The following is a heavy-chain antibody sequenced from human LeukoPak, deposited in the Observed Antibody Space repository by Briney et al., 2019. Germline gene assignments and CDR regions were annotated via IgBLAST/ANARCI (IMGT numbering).Heavy chain of an antibody. Sequence: PGGSLRLSCAAYGFVFSRYSMNWVRQAPGKGLEWISYISISSNAIYYADSVEGRFTISRDNAKNSLYLQMNSLRDEDTAVYYCARGEAALTSHLDFWGQGTLVTVSS. CDR2: ISISSNAI. V-gene: IGHV3-48*02. D-gene: IGHD4-11*01. J-gene: IGHJ4*02. CDR3: ARGEAALTSHLDF. CDR1: GFVFSRYS.